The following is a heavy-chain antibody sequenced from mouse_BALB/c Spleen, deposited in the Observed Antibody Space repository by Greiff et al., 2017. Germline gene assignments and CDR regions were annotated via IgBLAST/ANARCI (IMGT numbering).Heavy chain of an antibody. CDR3: ARRGDDGYLLAMDY. D-gene: IGHD2-3*01. CDR2: IDHANGNT. Sequence: EVQLQQSGAELVKPGASVKLSCTASGFNIKDTYMHWVKQRPEQGLEWIGRIDHANGNTKYDPKFQGKATITADTSSNTAYLQLSSLTSEDTAVYYCARRGDDGYLLAMDYWGQGTSVTVSS. CDR1: GFNIKDTY. J-gene: IGHJ4*01. V-gene: IGHV14-3*02.